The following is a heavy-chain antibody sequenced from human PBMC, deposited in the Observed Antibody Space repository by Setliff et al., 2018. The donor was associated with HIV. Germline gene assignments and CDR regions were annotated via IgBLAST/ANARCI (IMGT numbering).Heavy chain of an antibody. CDR3: ARAADYDFWSGYSSGWFDP. D-gene: IGHD3-3*01. V-gene: IGHV4-61*02. Sequence: PSETLSLTCTVSGGSISSGSYYWSWIRQPAGKGLEWIGRIYTSGSTNYNPSLKSRVTISVDTSKNQFSLKLSSVTAADTAVYYCARAADYDFWSGYSSGWFDPWGQGTLVTVSS. CDR2: IYTSGST. J-gene: IGHJ5*02. CDR1: GGSISSGSYY.